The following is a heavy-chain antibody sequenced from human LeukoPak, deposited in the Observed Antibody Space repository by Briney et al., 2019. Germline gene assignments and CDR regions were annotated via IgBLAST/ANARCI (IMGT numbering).Heavy chain of an antibody. CDR3: ARHPTYSGSYYGTS. V-gene: IGHV4-34*01. CDR1: GGSFSGYY. CDR2: INHSGST. J-gene: IGHJ4*02. D-gene: IGHD1-26*01. Sequence: PSETLSLTCTVSGGSFSGYYCTWIRQPPGKGLEWIGEINHSGSTNYNPSLKSRVTISVDTSKNQFSLKLSSVTAADTAVYYCARHPTYSGSYYGTSWGQGTLVTVSS.